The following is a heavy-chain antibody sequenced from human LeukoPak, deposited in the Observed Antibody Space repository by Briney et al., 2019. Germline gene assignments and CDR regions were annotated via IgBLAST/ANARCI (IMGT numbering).Heavy chain of an antibody. V-gene: IGHV1-69*04. J-gene: IGHJ4*02. CDR3: ARDEARYCSSTSCYGTLRQY. D-gene: IGHD2-2*01. Sequence: ASVKVSCKAPGGTFSSYAISWVRQAPGQGLEWMGRIIPIFGIANYAQKFQGRVTITADKSTSTAYMELSNLRSEDTAVYYCARDEARYCSSTSCYGTLRQYWGQGTLVTVSS. CDR2: IIPIFGIA. CDR1: GGTFSSYA.